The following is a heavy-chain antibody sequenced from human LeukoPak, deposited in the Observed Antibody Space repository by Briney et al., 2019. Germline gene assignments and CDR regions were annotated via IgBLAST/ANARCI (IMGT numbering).Heavy chain of an antibody. V-gene: IGHV3-23*01. CDR3: AKEIMSDSQYGMDV. CDR1: GFTFGSYA. CDR2: ISGSGGST. Sequence: GGSLRLSCAASGFTFGSYAMSWVRQAPGKGLEWVSAISGSGGSTYYADSVKGRFTISRDNSKNTLYLQMNSLRAEDTAVYYCAKEIMSDSQYGMDVWGQGTTVTVSS. D-gene: IGHD3-16*01. J-gene: IGHJ6*02.